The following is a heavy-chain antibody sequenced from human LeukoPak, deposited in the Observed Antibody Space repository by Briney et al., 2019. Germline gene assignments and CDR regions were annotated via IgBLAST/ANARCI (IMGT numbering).Heavy chain of an antibody. CDR1: GGSISSYY. Sequence: PSETLSLTCTVSGGSISSYYWSWIRQPPGKGLEWIGHLYPSGSTNCNPSLKSRVTMSIDTSKNHFSLKLTSVTDADTAVYYCATAVGAPGHNWFAPWGQGTLVTVSS. J-gene: IGHJ5*02. CDR3: ATAVGAPGHNWFAP. V-gene: IGHV4-4*07. D-gene: IGHD3-16*01. CDR2: LYPSGST.